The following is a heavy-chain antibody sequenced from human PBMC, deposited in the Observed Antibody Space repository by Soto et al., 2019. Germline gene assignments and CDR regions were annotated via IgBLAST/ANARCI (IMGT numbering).Heavy chain of an antibody. CDR1: GASISGYY. CDR2: IDHSGST. V-gene: IGHV4-34*01. CDR3: ARSSWFQSLRAALGY. J-gene: IGHJ4*02. Sequence: QMQLHQWGAGLLKPSETLSLTCDVSGASISGYYWTWIRQPPGKGLEWIGEIDHSGSTNYNPSLKSRVTISGDTSKCQVSLQLTSMTAADTAIYYCARSSWFQSLRAALGYWGQGTLVTVSS. D-gene: IGHD6-25*01.